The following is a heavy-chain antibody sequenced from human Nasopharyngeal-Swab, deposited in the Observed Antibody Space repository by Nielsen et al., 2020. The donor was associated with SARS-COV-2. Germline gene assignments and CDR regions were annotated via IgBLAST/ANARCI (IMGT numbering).Heavy chain of an antibody. D-gene: IGHD5-12*01. V-gene: IGHV3-23*01. CDR1: GFTFRSYA. J-gene: IGHJ6*02. CDR3: AKDRDSGDDSGEYYHYYGMDV. CDR2: ISASDYTT. Sequence: GESLKISCAASGFTFRSYAISWVRQAPGKGLEWVSVISASDYTTYYADSVKGRFTISRDNSKNTVNLQMNSLRAEDTAIYYCAKDRDSGDDSGEYYHYYGMDVWGQGTSVTVS.